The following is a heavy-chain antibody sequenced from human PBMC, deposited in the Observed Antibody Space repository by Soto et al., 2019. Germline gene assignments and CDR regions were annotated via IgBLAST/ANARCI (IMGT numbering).Heavy chain of an antibody. V-gene: IGHV3-7*01. Sequence: HPGGSLRLSCAASGFTFSSYWMSWVRQAPGKGLEWVANIKQDGSEKYYVDSVKGRFTISRDNAKNSLYLQMNSLRAEDTAVYYCARDHPHGPAANMYYFDYWGQGTLVTVSS. D-gene: IGHD2-2*01. CDR2: IKQDGSEK. J-gene: IGHJ4*02. CDR1: GFTFSSYW. CDR3: ARDHPHGPAANMYYFDY.